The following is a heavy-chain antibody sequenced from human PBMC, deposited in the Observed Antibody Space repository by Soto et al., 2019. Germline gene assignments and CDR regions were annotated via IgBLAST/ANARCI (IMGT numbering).Heavy chain of an antibody. CDR3: VRDGTKNLRDWFDP. CDR2: IYATWTT. J-gene: IGHJ5*02. CDR1: GASISVLY. V-gene: IGHV4-4*07. D-gene: IGHD1-1*01. Sequence: NPSGTLSVTCTFSGASISVLYWSWIRKSAGKGLEWIGRIYATWTTDYNPSLKSRVMVSVDTSKKQFSLKLRSVTAADTAVYYCVRDGTKNLRDWFDPWGQGISFTVSS.